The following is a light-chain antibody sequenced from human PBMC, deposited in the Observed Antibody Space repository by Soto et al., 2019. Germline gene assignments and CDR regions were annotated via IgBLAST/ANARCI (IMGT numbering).Light chain of an antibody. J-gene: IGKJ4*01. V-gene: IGKV1-27*01. Sequence: DIQMTQSPSSLSASVGDRVTITCRASQGISNYLAWYQQIPGKVPKLLISAASTLQSGVPSRFSGSGSGTDFPLTISRLPPEDVATYYCQKYTNVPAFGGGTKVEIK. CDR1: QGISNY. CDR2: AAS. CDR3: QKYTNVPA.